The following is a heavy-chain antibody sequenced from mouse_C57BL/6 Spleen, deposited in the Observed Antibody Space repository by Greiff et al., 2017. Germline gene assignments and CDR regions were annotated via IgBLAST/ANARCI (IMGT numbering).Heavy chain of an antibody. J-gene: IGHJ2*01. Sequence: QVQLKQPGAELVKPGASVQMSCKASGYTFTSYWITWVKQRPGQGLEWIGDIYPGSGSTNYNEKFKSKATLTVDPSSSTAYIQLSSLTSEDSAVYYCARDGSSLDYWGQGTTLTVSS. D-gene: IGHD1-1*01. CDR3: ARDGSSLDY. V-gene: IGHV1-55*01. CDR2: IYPGSGST. CDR1: GYTFTSYW.